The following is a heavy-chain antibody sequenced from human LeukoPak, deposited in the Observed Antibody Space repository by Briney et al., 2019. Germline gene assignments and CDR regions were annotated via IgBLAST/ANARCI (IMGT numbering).Heavy chain of an antibody. CDR2: ISGSGDTT. CDR1: GSTFSTYS. D-gene: IGHD3-22*01. CDR3: AKGEVVSWFDP. Sequence: GGSLRLSCAASGSTFSTYSMTWVRQAPGMGLDWVSSISGSGDTTWHADSVKGRFTISRDNSKNTLYLQMNSLRAEDTAVYYCAKGEVVSWFDPWGQGTLVTVSS. V-gene: IGHV3-23*01. J-gene: IGHJ5*02.